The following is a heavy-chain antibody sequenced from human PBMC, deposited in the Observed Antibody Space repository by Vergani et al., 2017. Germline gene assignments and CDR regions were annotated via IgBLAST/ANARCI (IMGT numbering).Heavy chain of an antibody. Sequence: QVHLQESGPGLVKPSETLSLTCTVSGGSISRGYYWGWIRQPPGKGLEWIATVFHSGSAYYNPSLRRRVTISVETSKNQFSLRLTTLTAADTAVYYCARQFWVSQGVGAFETWGRGTEVSVSS. J-gene: IGHJ3*02. CDR2: VFHSGSA. D-gene: IGHD3-16*01. V-gene: IGHV4-38-2*02. CDR3: ARQFWVSQGVGAFET. CDR1: GGSISRGYY.